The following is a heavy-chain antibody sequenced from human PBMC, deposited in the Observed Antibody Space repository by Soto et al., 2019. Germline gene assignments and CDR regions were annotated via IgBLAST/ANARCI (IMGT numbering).Heavy chain of an antibody. D-gene: IGHD6-13*01. CDR1: GYTFTSYD. V-gene: IGHV1-8*01. CDR2: MNPNSGNT. J-gene: IGHJ6*02. Sequence: ASVKVSCKASGYTFTSYDINWVRQATGQGLEWMGWMNPNSGNTGYAQKFQGRVTMTRNTSISTAYMELSSLRSEDTAVYYCARGXTGGWVFPYYYYYGMDVWGQGTTVTVSS. CDR3: ARGXTGGWVFPYYYYYGMDV.